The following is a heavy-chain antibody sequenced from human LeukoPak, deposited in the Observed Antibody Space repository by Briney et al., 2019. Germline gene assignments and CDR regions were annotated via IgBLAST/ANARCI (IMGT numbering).Heavy chain of an antibody. CDR3: ARDTRPYYYGSGSYPDY. Sequence: GWSLILSCATSGFTFSSYGMKWVRQAPGKGLERVGEIWYEGSNKYYADSVKGRFTISRDNSKNTLYLQMNSLRAEDTAVYYCARDTRPYYYGSGSYPDYWGQGTLVTVSS. CDR1: GFTFSSYG. CDR2: IWYEGSNK. D-gene: IGHD3-10*01. J-gene: IGHJ4*02. V-gene: IGHV3-33*01.